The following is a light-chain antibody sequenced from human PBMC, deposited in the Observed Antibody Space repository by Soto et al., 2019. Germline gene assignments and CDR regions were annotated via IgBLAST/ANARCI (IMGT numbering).Light chain of an antibody. J-gene: IGLJ1*01. CDR3: SSYTSSSTYV. CDR1: SSDVGGYNY. CDR2: EVS. V-gene: IGLV2-14*01. Sequence: QSALTQPAAVSGSPGQSITISCTGTSSDVGGYNYVSWYQQHPGKAPKLMIYEVSNRPSGVSNRFSGSKSGNPATLTIAGLQAEDEADYSCSSYTSSSTYVSATGTKVTVL.